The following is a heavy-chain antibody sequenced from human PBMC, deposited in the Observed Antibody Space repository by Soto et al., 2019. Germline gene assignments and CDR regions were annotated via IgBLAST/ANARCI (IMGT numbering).Heavy chain of an antibody. J-gene: IGHJ6*02. D-gene: IGHD2-2*02. CDR1: GFIFRGSA. V-gene: IGHV3-73*02. Sequence: EVQLVESGGGLVQPGGSLKLSCAASGFIFRGSAIHWVRQASGKGREWVGRIRSRANKFATSSAASVKGRFTFSRDDSKNTAYLQMNTLKPEDTAVYYCARGQGAAIGDYYYHGMDVWGQGTTVTVSS. CDR3: ARGQGAAIGDYYYHGMDV. CDR2: IRSRANKFAT.